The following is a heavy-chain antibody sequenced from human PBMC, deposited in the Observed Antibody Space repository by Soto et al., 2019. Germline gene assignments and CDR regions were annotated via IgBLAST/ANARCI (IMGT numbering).Heavy chain of an antibody. CDR3: ARSTIFGVVIVPDFDY. J-gene: IGHJ4*02. V-gene: IGHV1-69*11. CDR1: GGTFSSDA. Sequence: QVHLVQSGAEVKKPGSSVKVSCKASGGTFSSDASSWVRQAPGQGLEWMGGIIPMLGTVNYIQKFQGRVTITADESTSTAYMELRSLIPEDTAVYYCARSTIFGVVIVPDFDYWGQGSLVTVSS. CDR2: IIPMLGTV. D-gene: IGHD3-3*01.